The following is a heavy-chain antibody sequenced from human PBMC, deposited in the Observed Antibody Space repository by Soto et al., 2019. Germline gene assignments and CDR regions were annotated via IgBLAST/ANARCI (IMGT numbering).Heavy chain of an antibody. CDR1: GDSVSSYY. J-gene: IGHJ5*02. CDR2: IHYSGST. CDR3: ARHPYYYDSTGYLHWFDP. D-gene: IGHD3-22*01. V-gene: IGHV4-59*08. Sequence: PSETLSLTCTVSGDSVSSYYWNWIRQPPGKGLEWIGYIHYSGSTTYNPSLKSRVTISVDTSKNQFSLKLSSVTAADTAVYYCARHPYYYDSTGYLHWFDPWGQGTLVTVSS.